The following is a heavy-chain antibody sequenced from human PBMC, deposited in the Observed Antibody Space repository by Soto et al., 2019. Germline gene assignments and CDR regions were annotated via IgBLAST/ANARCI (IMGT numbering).Heavy chain of an antibody. D-gene: IGHD5-18*01. V-gene: IGHV4-31*03. CDR2: IYSSGST. Sequence: SETLSLTCTVSGGSISSGGYYWSWIRQHPGKGLEWIGYIYSSGSTYYKPSLKSRVTISVDMSKNQFSLKLSSVTAADTALFYCARGYSYGLYYYYYYGMDVWGQGTTVTVSS. J-gene: IGHJ6*02. CDR1: GGSISSGGYY. CDR3: ARGYSYGLYYYYYYGMDV.